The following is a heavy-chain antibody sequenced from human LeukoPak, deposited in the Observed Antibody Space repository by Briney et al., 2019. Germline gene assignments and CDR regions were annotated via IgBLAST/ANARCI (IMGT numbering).Heavy chain of an antibody. J-gene: IGHJ4*02. CDR2: ISGSDGST. CDR1: GFTFSTYA. D-gene: IGHD1-14*01. V-gene: IGHV3-23*01. Sequence: GGSLRLSCAASGFTFSTYAMSWVRQAPGKGLEWVSVISGSDGSTNYADSVKGRFTISRDNSKNTLYLQMNSLRAEDPAVYYCAKANRNPPDSWGQGTLVTVSS. CDR3: AKANRNPPDS.